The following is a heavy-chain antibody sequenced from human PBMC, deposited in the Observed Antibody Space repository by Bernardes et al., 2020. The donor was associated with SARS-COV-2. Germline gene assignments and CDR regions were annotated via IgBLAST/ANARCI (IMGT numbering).Heavy chain of an antibody. V-gene: IGHV4-34*01. D-gene: IGHD5-18*01. J-gene: IGHJ4*02. Sequence: SETLSLTCAVYGASFTDYYWSWIRQSPGKGLELIGEIHHTGSTIYNPSLKSRVTISIETSKKLFSLSLRSLTAADSGVYYCAGGHGYTWGNGLEWGQGTLVTVSS. CDR2: IHHTGST. CDR3: AGGHGYTWGNGLE. CDR1: GASFTDYY.